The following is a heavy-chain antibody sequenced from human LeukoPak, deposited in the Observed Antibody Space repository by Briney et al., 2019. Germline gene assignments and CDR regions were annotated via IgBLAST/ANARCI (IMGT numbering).Heavy chain of an antibody. D-gene: IGHD3-10*01. CDR3: ARLIGGSGSYFRY. V-gene: IGHV7-4-1*02. CDR1: GYTFTSYG. J-gene: IGHJ4*02. Sequence: ASVKVSCKASGYTFTSYGISWVRQAPGQGLEWMGRINTNTGNPTYAQGFTGRFVFSLDTSVSTAYLQISSLKAEDTAVYYCARLIGGSGSYFRYWGQGTLVTVSS. CDR2: INTNTGNP.